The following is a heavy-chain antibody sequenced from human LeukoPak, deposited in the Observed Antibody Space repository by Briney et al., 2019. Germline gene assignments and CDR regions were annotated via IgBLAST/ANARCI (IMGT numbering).Heavy chain of an antibody. D-gene: IGHD3-22*01. CDR2: ISGSGGST. CDR1: GFTFDDYG. V-gene: IGHV3-23*01. Sequence: PGGSLRLSCAASGFTFDDYGMSWVRQAPGKGLEWVSAISGSGGSTYYADSVKGRFTISRDNSKNTLYLQMNSLRAEDTAVYYCANYYYDSSGYYYWTNYYYYGMDVWGQGTTVTVSS. J-gene: IGHJ6*02. CDR3: ANYYYDSSGYYYWTNYYYYGMDV.